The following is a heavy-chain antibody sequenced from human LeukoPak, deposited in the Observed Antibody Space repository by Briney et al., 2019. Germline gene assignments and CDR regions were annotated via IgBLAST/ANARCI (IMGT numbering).Heavy chain of an antibody. V-gene: IGHV1-69*13. Sequence: SVKVSCKASGGTFSSYVISWVRQAPGQGLEWTGGIIPMFGTANYAQRFQGRVTITADESTSTAYMELSSLRSEDTAVYYCARERVAYCGGDCYSAFDYWGQGTLVTVSS. D-gene: IGHD2-21*02. CDR2: IIPMFGTA. J-gene: IGHJ4*02. CDR1: GGTFSSYV. CDR3: ARERVAYCGGDCYSAFDY.